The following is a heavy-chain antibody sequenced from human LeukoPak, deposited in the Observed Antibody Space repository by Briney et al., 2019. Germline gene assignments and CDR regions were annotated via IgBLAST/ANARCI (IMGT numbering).Heavy chain of an antibody. CDR2: MSYDGSNE. J-gene: IGHJ4*02. CDR3: AKGPALRFLEWLPLDYFDY. CDR1: GFTFSGYA. Sequence: PGRSLRLSCAASGFTFSGYAMHWVRQAPGKGLEWVAIMSYDGSNEYYADSVKGRFTISRDNSKNTLYLQMNSLRAEDTAVYYCAKGPALRFLEWLPLDYFDYWGQGTLVTVSS. V-gene: IGHV3-30*18. D-gene: IGHD3-3*01.